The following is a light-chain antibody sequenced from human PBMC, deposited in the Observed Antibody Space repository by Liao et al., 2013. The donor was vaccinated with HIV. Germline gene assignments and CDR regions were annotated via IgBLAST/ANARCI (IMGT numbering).Light chain of an antibody. CDR3: LSADSSGTYVV. J-gene: IGLJ2*01. Sequence: SHVLTQPPSVSVSPGQTARITCSGDALPKQYAYWYQQKPGQAPVLLIYKDSERPSGIPERFSGSSSGTIVTLTISGVQAEDEADYYCLSADSSGTYVVFGGGTKLAV. CDR1: ALPKQY. V-gene: IGLV3-25*03. CDR2: KDS.